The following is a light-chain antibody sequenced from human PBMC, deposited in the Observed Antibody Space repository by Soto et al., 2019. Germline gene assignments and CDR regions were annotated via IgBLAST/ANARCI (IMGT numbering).Light chain of an antibody. CDR2: KAS. Sequence: DIQMTQSPSTLSASVGDRVTITCRASQSISSWLAWYQQKPGKAPKLLIYKASSLESGVPSRFSGSGSGTEFSLTISSLQPDDFATYYCHQDSGYPTWTFGQGTKVEIK. CDR1: QSISSW. J-gene: IGKJ1*01. CDR3: HQDSGYPTWT. V-gene: IGKV1-5*03.